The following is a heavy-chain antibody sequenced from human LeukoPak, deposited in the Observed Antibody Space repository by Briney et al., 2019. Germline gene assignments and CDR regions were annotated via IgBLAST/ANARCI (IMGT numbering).Heavy chain of an antibody. CDR1: GDTFSSYA. Sequence: ASVKVSCKASGDTFSSYAISWVRQAPGQGLEWMGGIIPIFGTANYAQKFQGRVTITADESTSTAYMELSSLRSEDTAVYYCARDQLAGFDYWGQGTLVTVSS. CDR2: IIPIFGTA. J-gene: IGHJ4*02. V-gene: IGHV1-69*13. D-gene: IGHD6-13*01. CDR3: ARDQLAGFDY.